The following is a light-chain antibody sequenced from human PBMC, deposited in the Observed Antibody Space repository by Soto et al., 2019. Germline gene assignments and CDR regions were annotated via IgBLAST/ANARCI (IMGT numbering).Light chain of an antibody. CDR3: CSYAGSSTYV. CDR2: EVS. Sequence: QSVLTQPVSVSGSPGQSITISCTGTSSDVGSYNLVSWYQQHPGKAPKLMVYEVSKRPSGVSNRFPGSKSGNTASLTISGLQAEDEADYYCCSYAGSSTYVLGTGTKVTVL. CDR1: SSDVGSYNL. J-gene: IGLJ1*01. V-gene: IGLV2-23*02.